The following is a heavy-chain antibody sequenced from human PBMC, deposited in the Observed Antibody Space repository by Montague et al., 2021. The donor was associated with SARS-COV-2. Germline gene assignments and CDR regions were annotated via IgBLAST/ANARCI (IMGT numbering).Heavy chain of an antibody. Sequence: SVKVSCKASGYTFSSYGISWVRQAPGQGLEWMGWISAYNGKTNYAQKLQGRVTMTTDTSTSTAYMELRRLRSDDTAVYYCARGGDVLLWFGEFHRPADYWGQGTLVTVSS. V-gene: IGHV1-18*01. CDR1: GYTFSSYG. J-gene: IGHJ4*02. D-gene: IGHD3-10*01. CDR2: ISAYNGKT. CDR3: ARGGDVLLWFGEFHRPADY.